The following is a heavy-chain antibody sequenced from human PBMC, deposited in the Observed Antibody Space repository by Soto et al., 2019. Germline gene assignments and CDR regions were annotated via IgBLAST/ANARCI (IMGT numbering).Heavy chain of an antibody. CDR1: GYTLTELS. CDR3: ATDKDGDYGSFDY. V-gene: IGHV1-24*01. CDR2: FDPEDGET. D-gene: IGHD4-17*01. Sequence: QVQLVQSGAEVKTPGASVKVSCKVSGYTLTELSMHWVRQAPGKGLEGMGGFDPEDGETIYAQKFQGRVTMTEDTSTDTADMELSSLRSEDTAVYYCATDKDGDYGSFDYWGQGTLFTVSS. J-gene: IGHJ4*02.